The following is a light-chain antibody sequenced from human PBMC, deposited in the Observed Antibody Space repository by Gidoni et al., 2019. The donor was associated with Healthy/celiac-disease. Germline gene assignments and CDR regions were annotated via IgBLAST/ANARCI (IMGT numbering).Light chain of an antibody. Sequence: EIVMTQSPATLSVSPGERATLSCRASQSVSSNLAWYQQKPGQAPRLLIYCASTRATGIPARFSGSGSGTEFTLTISSLQSEDFAVYYCHQYTTWPPLTFGGGTKVEIK. CDR3: HQYTTWPPLT. CDR2: CAS. J-gene: IGKJ4*01. V-gene: IGKV3-15*01. CDR1: QSVSSN.